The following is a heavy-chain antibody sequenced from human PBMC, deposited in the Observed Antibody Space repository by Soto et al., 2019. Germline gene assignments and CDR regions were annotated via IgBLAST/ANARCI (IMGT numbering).Heavy chain of an antibody. V-gene: IGHV4-59*08. CDR1: GGSISSYY. CDR2: IYYSGST. Sequence: PSETLSLTCTVSGGSISSYYWSWIRQPPGKGLERNGYIYYSGSTNYNPSLKSRVTIPVDTSKNQFSLKLSSVTAAVTVVYYCALLHGGYVRYCGQGTLVTVSS. J-gene: IGHJ1*01. CDR3: ALLHGGYVRY. D-gene: IGHD5-12*01.